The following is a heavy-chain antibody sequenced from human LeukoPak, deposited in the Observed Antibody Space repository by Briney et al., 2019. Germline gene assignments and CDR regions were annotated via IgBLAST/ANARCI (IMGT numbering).Heavy chain of an antibody. Sequence: PSETLSLTCAVYGGSCSGYYWSWIRQPPGKGLEWVGEINHSGSTNYNPSLKSRVTISVDTSKNQFSLKLSSVTAADTAVYYCARLDGDRATNWFDPWGQGTLVTVSS. CDR3: ARLDGDRATNWFDP. CDR2: INHSGST. V-gene: IGHV4-34*01. J-gene: IGHJ5*02. D-gene: IGHD2-2*03. CDR1: GGSCSGYY.